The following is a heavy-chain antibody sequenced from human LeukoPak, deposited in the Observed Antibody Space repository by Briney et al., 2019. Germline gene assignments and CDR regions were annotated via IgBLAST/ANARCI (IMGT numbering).Heavy chain of an antibody. CDR3: ARERDVVVVPGTTLGYYFDY. CDR2: IIPIFGTA. D-gene: IGHD2/OR15-2a*01. CDR1: GGTFSSYA. J-gene: IGHJ4*02. V-gene: IGHV1-69*13. Sequence: ASVKVSCKASGGTFSSYAISWVRQAPGQGLEWMGGIIPIFGTANYAQKFQGRVTITADESTGTAYMELNSLMSEDTAVYYCARERDVVVVPGTTLGYYFDYWGQGTLVTVSS.